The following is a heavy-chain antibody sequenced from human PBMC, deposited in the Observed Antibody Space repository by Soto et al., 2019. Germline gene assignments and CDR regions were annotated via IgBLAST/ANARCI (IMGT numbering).Heavy chain of an antibody. CDR2: ISAYNGNT. D-gene: IGHD3-22*01. CDR1: GYTFTSYG. CDR3: ARLYYYDSSGYYNYFDY. V-gene: IGHV1-18*01. J-gene: IGHJ4*02. Sequence: ASVKVSCKASGYTFTSYGIIWVRQAPGQGLEWMGWISAYNGNTNYAQKLQGRVTMTTDTSTSTAYMELRSLRSDDTAVYYCARLYYYDSSGYYNYFDYWGQGTLVTVSS.